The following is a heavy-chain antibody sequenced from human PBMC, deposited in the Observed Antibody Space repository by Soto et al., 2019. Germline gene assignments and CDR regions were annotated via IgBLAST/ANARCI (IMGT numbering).Heavy chain of an antibody. Sequence: EVLLVESGGGLVKPGGSLRLSCAASGFSFSKVWLSWVRQAPGKGLEWVGRIKSKTDGETVDYAAPVRGRFILSRDDSKDTLYLEMNSLNSDDTAVYFCATGGNWLASWGQGTLVTVSS. V-gene: IGHV3-15*07. D-gene: IGHD6-19*01. CDR3: ATGGNWLAS. CDR2: IKSKTDGETV. CDR1: GFSFSKVW. J-gene: IGHJ4*02.